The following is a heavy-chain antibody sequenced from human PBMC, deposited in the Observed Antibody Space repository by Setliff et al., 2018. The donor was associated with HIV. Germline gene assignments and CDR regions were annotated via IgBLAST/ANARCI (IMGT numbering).Heavy chain of an antibody. J-gene: IGHJ3*02. CDR2: SRTKTYSYTT. Sequence: GGSLRLSYAASGFTFSDHYMDWVRQAPGKGPEWVGRSRTKTYSYTTDYAASVKGRFTISRDDSQNSLYLQMNSLKTEDTAVYYCVRVISGGAFDIRGQGTKVTVSS. CDR1: GFTFSDHY. V-gene: IGHV3-72*01. D-gene: IGHD2-21*01. CDR3: VRVISGGAFDI.